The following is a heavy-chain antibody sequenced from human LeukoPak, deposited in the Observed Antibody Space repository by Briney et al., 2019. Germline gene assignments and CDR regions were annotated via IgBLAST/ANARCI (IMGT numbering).Heavy chain of an antibody. Sequence: GGSLRLSCAASGFTFSSYAMHWVRQAPGKGLEWVAVISYDGSNKYYADSVKGQFTISRDNSKNTLYLQMNSLRAEDTAVYYCARDSWSDFWSGYYADYWGQGTLVTVSS. CDR2: ISYDGSNK. J-gene: IGHJ4*02. V-gene: IGHV3-30-3*01. D-gene: IGHD3-3*01. CDR3: ARDSWSDFWSGYYADY. CDR1: GFTFSSYA.